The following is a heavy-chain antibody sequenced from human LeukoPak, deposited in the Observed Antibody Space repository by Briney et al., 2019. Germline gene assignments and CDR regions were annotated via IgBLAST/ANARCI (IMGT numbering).Heavy chain of an antibody. CDR1: GGTFSSYA. J-gene: IGHJ6*02. Sequence: ASVKVSCKASGGTFSSYAISWVRQAPGQRLEWMGWINAGNGNTKYSQKFQGRVTITRDTSASTAYMELSSLRSEDTAVYYCARSGVKGMDVWGQGTTVTVSS. CDR3: ARSGVKGMDV. CDR2: INAGNGNT. V-gene: IGHV1-3*01. D-gene: IGHD3-3*01.